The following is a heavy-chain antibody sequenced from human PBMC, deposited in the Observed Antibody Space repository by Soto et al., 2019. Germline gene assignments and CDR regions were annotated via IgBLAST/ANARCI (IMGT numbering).Heavy chain of an antibody. J-gene: IGHJ6*02. Sequence: PSETLSLTCTVSGGSISNSYWSWIRLSPGKGLEWIGYIYYSGSTNYNPSLKSRVTISVDTSKNQFSLKLSSVTAADTAVYYCARGDPLLWFGEKVYYGMDVWGQGTTVTVSS. V-gene: IGHV4-59*01. D-gene: IGHD3-10*01. CDR3: ARGDPLLWFGEKVYYGMDV. CDR1: GGSISNSY. CDR2: IYYSGST.